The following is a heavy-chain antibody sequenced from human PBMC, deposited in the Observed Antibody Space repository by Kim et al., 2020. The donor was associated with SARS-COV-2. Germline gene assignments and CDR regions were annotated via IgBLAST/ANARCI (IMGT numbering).Heavy chain of an antibody. J-gene: IGHJ6*02. CDR2: IDPSDSYT. CDR1: GYSFTSYW. V-gene: IGHV5-10-1*01. Sequence: GESLKISCKGSGYSFTSYWISWVRQMPGKGLEWMGRIDPSDSYTNYSPSFQGHVTISADKSISTAYLQWSSLKASDTAMYYCARHCSRSGGSCSRRRTYYYGMDIWGQGTTVTVSS. CDR3: ARHCSRSGGSCSRRRTYYYGMDI. D-gene: IGHD2-15*01.